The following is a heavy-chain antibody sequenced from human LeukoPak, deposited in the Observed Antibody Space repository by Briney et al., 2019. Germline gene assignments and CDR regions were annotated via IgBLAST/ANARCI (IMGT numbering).Heavy chain of an antibody. Sequence: KPSETLSLTCAVYGGSFSGYYWSWIRQPPGKGLEWIGEINHSGSTNYNPSLKSRVTISVDTSKNRFSLKLSSVTAADTAVYYCARGRHYDSSGYPRLFDYWGQGTLVTVSS. CDR2: INHSGST. D-gene: IGHD3-22*01. V-gene: IGHV4-34*01. CDR1: GGSFSGYY. CDR3: ARGRHYDSSGYPRLFDY. J-gene: IGHJ4*02.